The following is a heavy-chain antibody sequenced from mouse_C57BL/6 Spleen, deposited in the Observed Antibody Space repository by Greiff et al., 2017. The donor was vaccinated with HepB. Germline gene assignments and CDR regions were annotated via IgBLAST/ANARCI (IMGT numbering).Heavy chain of an antibody. Sequence: EVQLQQSGPELVKPGASVKISCKASGYTFTDYYMNWVKQSHGKSLEWIGDINPNNGGTSYNQKFKGKATLTVDKSSSTAYMELRSLTSEDSAVYYCARWDYSNYENYAMDYWGQGTSVTVSS. CDR3: ARWDYSNYENYAMDY. CDR1: GYTFTDYY. CDR2: INPNNGGT. J-gene: IGHJ4*01. D-gene: IGHD2-5*01. V-gene: IGHV1-26*01.